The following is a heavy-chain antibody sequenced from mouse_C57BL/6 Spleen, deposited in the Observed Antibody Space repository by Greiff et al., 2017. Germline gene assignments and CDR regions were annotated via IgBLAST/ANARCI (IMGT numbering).Heavy chain of an antibody. J-gene: IGHJ3*01. D-gene: IGHD1-1*01. V-gene: IGHV5-17*01. CDR1: GFTFSDYG. CDR2: ISSGSSTI. CDR3: ARDVTTVVATPFAY. Sequence: EVKLVESGGGLVKPGGSLKLSCAASGFTFSDYGMHWVRQAPEKGLEWVAYISSGSSTIYYADTVKGRFTISRDNAKNTLFLQMTSLRSEDTAMYYCARDVTTVVATPFAYWGQGTLVTVSA.